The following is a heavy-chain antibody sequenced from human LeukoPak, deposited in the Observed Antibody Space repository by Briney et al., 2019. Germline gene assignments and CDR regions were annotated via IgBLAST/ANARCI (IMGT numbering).Heavy chain of an antibody. CDR1: GYTFTSYY. CDR2: INPSGGST. CDR3: ARGGPRVAARQPFDY. Sequence: ASVKVSCKASGYTFTSYYMHWVRQAPGQGLEWMGIINPSGGSTSYAQKFQGRVTMTRDMSTSTVYMELSRLRSDDTAVYYCARGGPRVAARQPFDYWGQGTLVTVSS. V-gene: IGHV1-46*01. D-gene: IGHD6-6*01. J-gene: IGHJ4*02.